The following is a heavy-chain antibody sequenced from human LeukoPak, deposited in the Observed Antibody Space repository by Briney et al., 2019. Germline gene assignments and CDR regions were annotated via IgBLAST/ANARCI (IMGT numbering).Heavy chain of an antibody. V-gene: IGHV1-18*01. D-gene: IGHD2-2*03. Sequence: ASVKVSCKASGYIFTRYGISWVRQAPGQGLEWRGWISAHYGNTNYAQKFQGRLTMTTDTSTNTAYMELRSLRPDDTAVYYCARDFFHGHCSSLSCFLLDYWGQGSLVTVSS. J-gene: IGHJ4*02. CDR2: ISAHYGNT. CDR1: GYIFTRYG. CDR3: ARDFFHGHCSSLSCFLLDY.